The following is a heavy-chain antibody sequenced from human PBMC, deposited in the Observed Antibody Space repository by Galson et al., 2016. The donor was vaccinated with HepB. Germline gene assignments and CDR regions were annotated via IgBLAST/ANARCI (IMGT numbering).Heavy chain of an antibody. Sequence: SLRLSCAASGFTFRTYGMHWVRQAPGKGLEWVSRINFDGSSATYVDSVRGRFTASRDNAKNTLYLQMNSLKDEDTAVYFCVRDNRQLGQLCDLWGHGTLVTVSS. CDR3: VRDNRQLGQLCDL. D-gene: IGHD3-10*01. CDR1: GFTFRTYG. CDR2: INFDGSSA. V-gene: IGHV3-74*01. J-gene: IGHJ5*02.